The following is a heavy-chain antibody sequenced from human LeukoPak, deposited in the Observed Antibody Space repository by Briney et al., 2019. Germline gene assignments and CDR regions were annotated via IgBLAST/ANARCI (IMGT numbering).Heavy chain of an antibody. CDR2: VSGSGHST. J-gene: IGHJ4*02. CDR3: ARGFGRSGTYLGY. CDR1: GFTFRSYW. D-gene: IGHD1-26*01. Sequence: GGSLRLSCAASGFTFRSYWMSWVRQAPGKGLEYVSGVSGSGHSTYYADYVKGRFTISRDNSKNTLYLQINSLRAEDTAVYYCARGFGRSGTYLGYWGQGPLVTVSS. V-gene: IGHV3-23*01.